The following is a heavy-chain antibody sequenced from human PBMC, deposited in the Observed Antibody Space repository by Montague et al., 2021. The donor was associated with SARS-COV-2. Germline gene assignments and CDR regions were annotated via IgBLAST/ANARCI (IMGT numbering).Heavy chain of an antibody. CDR1: GFTFSSYA. CDR3: ARDRPYYYGSGIPGYYGMDV. Sequence: SLRLSCAASGFTFSSYALHWVRQAPGKGLEWVAVISYDGSNKYYVDSVKGRFTISRDNSKNTLYLQMNSLRAEDTAVYYCARDRPYYYGSGIPGYYGMDVGGQGTTVTVSS. J-gene: IGHJ6*02. D-gene: IGHD3-10*01. CDR2: ISYDGSNK. V-gene: IGHV3-30*04.